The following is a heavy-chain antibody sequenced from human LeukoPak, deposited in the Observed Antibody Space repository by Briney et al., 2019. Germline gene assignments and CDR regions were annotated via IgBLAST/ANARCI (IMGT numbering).Heavy chain of an antibody. J-gene: IGHJ4*02. D-gene: IGHD6-19*01. V-gene: IGHV3-11*05. CDR3: AREREVVGIAVAGAFDY. Sequence: PGGSLRLSCGASGFXFSDYYISWIRQAPGKGLEWVSDISSSSSYTNYADSVKGRSTISRDNAKHSLYLQMNNLRSEDTAVYYCAREREVVGIAVAGAFDYWGQGTLVTVSS. CDR1: GFXFSDYY. CDR2: ISSSSSYT.